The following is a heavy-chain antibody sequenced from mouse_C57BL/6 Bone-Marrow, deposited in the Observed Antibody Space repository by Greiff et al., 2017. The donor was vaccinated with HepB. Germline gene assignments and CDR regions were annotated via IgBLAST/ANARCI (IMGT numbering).Heavy chain of an antibody. D-gene: IGHD2-3*01. Sequence: ESGTELVKPGASVKLSCKASGYTFTSYWIHWVKQRPGQGLEWIGNINPRNGGTDYSEKFKSKATLTVDKSSSTAYMQLSSLSSEESAAYYCARGWLPYAMDYWGQGTSVTVSA. CDR3: ARGWLPYAMDY. CDR1: GYTFTSYW. CDR2: INPRNGGT. V-gene: IGHV1-53*01. J-gene: IGHJ4*01.